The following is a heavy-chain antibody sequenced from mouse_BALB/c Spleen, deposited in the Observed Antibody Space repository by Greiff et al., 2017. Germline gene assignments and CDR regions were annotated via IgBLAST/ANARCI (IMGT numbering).Heavy chain of an antibody. CDR1: GYTFTSYW. D-gene: IGHD1-1*01. V-gene: IGHV1S81*02. J-gene: IGHJ2*01. CDR2: INPSNGRT. CDR3: ARDYYGSSYEYFDY. Sequence: QVQLKQPGAELVKPGASVKLSCKASGYTFTSYWMHWVKQRPGQGLEWIGEINPSNGRTNYNEKFKSKATLTVDKSSSTAYMQLSSLTSEDSAVYYCARDYYGSSYEYFDYWGQGTTLTVSS.